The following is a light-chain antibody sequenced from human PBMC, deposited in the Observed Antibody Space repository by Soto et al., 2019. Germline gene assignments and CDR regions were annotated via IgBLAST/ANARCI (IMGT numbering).Light chain of an antibody. CDR1: QSVGRNY. CDR3: HQYDASPYT. CDR2: GAS. J-gene: IGKJ2*01. V-gene: IGKV3-20*01. Sequence: EIVLTQSPGTLSLSPGERATLSCRASQSVGRNYVAWHQHKPGQAPRLLIYGASSRATGIPDRFSGSGSGTDFTLTISSLEPEDSAVYYCHQYDASPYTFGQGTKLEIK.